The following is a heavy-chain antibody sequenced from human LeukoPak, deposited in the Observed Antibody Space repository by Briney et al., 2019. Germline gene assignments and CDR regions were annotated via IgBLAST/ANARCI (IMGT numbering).Heavy chain of an antibody. CDR1: GGSISSSDW. J-gene: IGHJ2*01. CDR2: IYHSGST. D-gene: IGHD3-22*01. CDR3: ARREFYDSTGYFDL. Sequence: SETLSLTCAVSGGSISSSDWWSWVRQPPGKGLEWIGEIYHSGSTNYTPSLKSRVTISVDKSKNQFSLKLSSVTAADTAVYYCARREFYDSTGYFDLWGRGTLATVSS. V-gene: IGHV4-4*02.